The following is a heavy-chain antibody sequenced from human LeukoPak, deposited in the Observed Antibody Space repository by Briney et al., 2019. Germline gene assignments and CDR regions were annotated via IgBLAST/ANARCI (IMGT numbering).Heavy chain of an antibody. CDR1: GYTFTGYY. CDR3: ARDRYDSSGYSDY. CDR2: INPNSGGT. D-gene: IGHD3-22*01. Sequence: ASVKVSCKASGYTFTGYYMHWVRQAPGQGLEWMGRINPNSGGTNYAQKFQGRVTMTRDTSISTAYMELSRLRSDDTAVYYCARDRYDSSGYSDYWGQGTLVTVSS. J-gene: IGHJ4*02. V-gene: IGHV1-2*06.